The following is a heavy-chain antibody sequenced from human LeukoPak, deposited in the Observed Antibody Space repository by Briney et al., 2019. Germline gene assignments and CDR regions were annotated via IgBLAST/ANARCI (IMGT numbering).Heavy chain of an antibody. V-gene: IGHV1-69*06. Sequence: GASVKVSCKASGGTFSSYAISWVRQAPGQGLEWMGGIIPIFGTANYAQKFQGRVTITADKSTSTAYMELSSLRSEDTAVYYCAIFSALGSSSWYYFDYWGQGTLVTVSS. CDR3: AIFSALGSSSWYYFDY. CDR1: GGTFSSYA. CDR2: IIPIFGTA. J-gene: IGHJ4*02. D-gene: IGHD6-13*01.